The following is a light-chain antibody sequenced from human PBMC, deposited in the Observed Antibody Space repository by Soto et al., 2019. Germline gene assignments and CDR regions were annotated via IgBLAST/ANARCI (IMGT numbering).Light chain of an antibody. CDR3: QQHSHWPPWT. CDR1: ENVRTF. CDR2: GAS. V-gene: IGKV3-11*01. J-gene: IGKJ1*01. Sequence: EVVLTQSPATLSLSPGEGATLSCRASENVRTFVDWYQQKPGQAPRLLIYGASNRATGIPARFSGSGSGTDFTLTISNLEPEDFAVYYCQQHSHWPPWTFGQGTRLEIQ.